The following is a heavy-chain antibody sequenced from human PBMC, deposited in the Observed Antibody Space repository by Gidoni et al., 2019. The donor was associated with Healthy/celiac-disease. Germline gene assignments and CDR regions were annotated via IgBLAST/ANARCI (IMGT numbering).Heavy chain of an antibody. V-gene: IGHV1-8*01. Sequence: QVQLVQSGAEVKKPGASVKASCKASGYTFPSYDINGVRQATGQGLEWMGWMNPNSGNTGYAQKFQGRVTMTRNTSISTAYMELSSLRSEDTAVYYCARGPTTLRFLEWLSIDNWFDPWGQGTLVTVSS. CDR2: MNPNSGNT. CDR3: ARGPTTLRFLEWLSIDNWFDP. CDR1: GYTFPSYD. D-gene: IGHD3-3*01. J-gene: IGHJ5*02.